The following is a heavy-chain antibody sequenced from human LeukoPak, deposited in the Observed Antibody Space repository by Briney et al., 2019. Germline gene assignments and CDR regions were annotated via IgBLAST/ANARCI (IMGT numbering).Heavy chain of an antibody. J-gene: IGHJ5*02. CDR1: GYDFSDLY. V-gene: IGHV1-2*02. Sequence: ASVKASCKASGYDFSDLYFHWVRQAPGQGLEWMGWINPYSGASIYAQKFQGRVTMETTSSTVYMQLSRLGYDDTAVYYCATASVTRMRDPWGQRTLVTVSS. CDR2: INPYSGAS. CDR3: ATASVTRMRDP. D-gene: IGHD1-14*01.